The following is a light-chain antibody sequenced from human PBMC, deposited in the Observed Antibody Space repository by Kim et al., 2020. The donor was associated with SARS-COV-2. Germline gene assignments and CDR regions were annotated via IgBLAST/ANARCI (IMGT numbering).Light chain of an antibody. CDR1: QSVSSN. CDR3: QQYNNWVGT. CDR2: GAS. Sequence: VSTGERATLSCRASQSVSSNLAWYPQKPGQAPRLLIYGASTRATGIPARFSGSGSGTEFTLTISSLQSEDFAVYYCQQYNNWVGTFGQGTKVDIK. J-gene: IGKJ1*01. V-gene: IGKV3-15*01.